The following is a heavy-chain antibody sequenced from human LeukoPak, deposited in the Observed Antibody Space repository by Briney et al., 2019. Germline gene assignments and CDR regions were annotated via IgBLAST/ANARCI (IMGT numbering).Heavy chain of an antibody. CDR2: ISGGGGST. Sequence: GGSLRPSFSASGLTLGSNAMSGVRQGPRKGLEWGSAISGGGGSTYYADSVKGRFTISRDNSKNTLYLQMNSLRAEDTDVYYCAKEVYSIFHAFDIWGQGTMVTVSS. CDR3: AKEVYSIFHAFDI. J-gene: IGHJ3*02. CDR1: GLTLGSNA. V-gene: IGHV3-23*01. D-gene: IGHD2-8*01.